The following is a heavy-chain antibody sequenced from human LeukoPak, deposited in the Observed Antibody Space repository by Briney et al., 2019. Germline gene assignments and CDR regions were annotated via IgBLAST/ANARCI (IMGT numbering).Heavy chain of an antibody. CDR1: GGSISSGDYY. J-gene: IGHJ4*02. V-gene: IGHV4-30-4*01. Sequence: SQTLFLTCTVSGGSISSGDYYWSWIRQPPGKGLEWIGYIYYSGSTYYNPSLKSRVTISVDTSKNQFSLKLSSVTAADTAVYYCARVNSSRGFSNFDYWGQGTLVTVSS. CDR3: ARVNSSRGFSNFDY. D-gene: IGHD1/OR15-1a*01. CDR2: IYYSGST.